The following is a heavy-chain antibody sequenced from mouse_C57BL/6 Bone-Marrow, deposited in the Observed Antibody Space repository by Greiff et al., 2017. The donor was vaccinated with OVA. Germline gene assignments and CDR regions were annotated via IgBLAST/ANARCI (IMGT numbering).Heavy chain of an antibody. CDR2: IYPGDGDT. CDR1: GYAFSSSW. V-gene: IGHV1-82*01. CDR3: ARILPYYFDY. J-gene: IGHJ2*01. Sequence: QVQLQQSGPELVKPGASVKISCKASGYAFSSSWMNWVKQRPGKGLEWIGRIYPGDGDTNYNGKFKGKATLTADQSSSNAYMQLSSLTSEDSAVYFCARILPYYFDYWGQGTTLTVSS.